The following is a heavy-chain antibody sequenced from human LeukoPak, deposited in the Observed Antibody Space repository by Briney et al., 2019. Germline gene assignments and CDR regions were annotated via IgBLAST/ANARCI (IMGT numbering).Heavy chain of an antibody. D-gene: IGHD3-3*01. J-gene: IGHJ4*02. V-gene: IGHV1-2*02. Sequence: ASVKVSCKASGYTFTGYYMHWVRQAPGQGLEWMGWINPNSGGTNYAQKFQGRVTMTRDTSISTAYMELSRLRSDDTAVYYCARHSYYDFWSGYYSGYFDYWGQGTLVTVSS. CDR1: GYTFTGYY. CDR3: ARHSYYDFWSGYYSGYFDY. CDR2: INPNSGGT.